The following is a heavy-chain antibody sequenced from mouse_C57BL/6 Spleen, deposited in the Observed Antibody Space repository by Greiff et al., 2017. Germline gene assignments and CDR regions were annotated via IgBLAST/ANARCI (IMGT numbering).Heavy chain of an antibody. V-gene: IGHV1-53*01. CDR2: LNPSNGGT. CDR1: GYTFTSYW. CDR3: ARGDAY. Sequence: QVKLQQPGTELVKPGASVKLSCKASGYTFTSYWMHWVKQRPGQGLEWIGHLNPSNGGTKYNEKFKSKATLTGDKSSSTACRQPSSLTSEDPAVYYGARGDAYWGQGTTLTVSS. J-gene: IGHJ2*01.